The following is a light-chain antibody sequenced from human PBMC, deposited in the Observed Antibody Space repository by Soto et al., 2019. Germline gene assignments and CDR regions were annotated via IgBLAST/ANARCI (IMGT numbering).Light chain of an antibody. V-gene: IGKV1-5*01. Sequence: DLQMTQSPSTLSASVGDRVTITCRTSQRIANWLAWYQQKPGKAPKRLIYDASTLESGVPSRFSGSGSGTEFTLTISSLQPDDFATYYCQQSTTFGQGTKVEIK. CDR2: DAS. CDR1: QRIANW. J-gene: IGKJ1*01. CDR3: QQSTT.